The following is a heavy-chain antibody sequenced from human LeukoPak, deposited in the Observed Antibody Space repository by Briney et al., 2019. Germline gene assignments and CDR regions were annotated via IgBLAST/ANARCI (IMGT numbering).Heavy chain of an antibody. Sequence: GGSLRLSCAASGFTFSSYSMNWVRQAPGKGLEWVSSISSSSSYIYYADSVKGRFTISRDNAKNSLYLQMNSLRAEDTAVYYCARDRNSPGGLDYWGQGTLVTVSS. D-gene: IGHD4-11*01. V-gene: IGHV3-21*01. CDR2: ISSSSSYI. J-gene: IGHJ4*02. CDR3: ARDRNSPGGLDY. CDR1: GFTFSSYS.